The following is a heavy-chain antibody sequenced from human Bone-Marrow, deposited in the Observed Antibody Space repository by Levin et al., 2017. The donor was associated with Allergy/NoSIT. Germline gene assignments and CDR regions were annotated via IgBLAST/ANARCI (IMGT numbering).Heavy chain of an antibody. CDR2: INPNSGGT. CDR1: GYTFTGYY. D-gene: IGHD3-16*01. J-gene: IGHJ2*01. CDR3: ARGLGVGFYWYFDL. V-gene: IGHV1-2*02. Sequence: ASVKVSCKASGYTFTGYYMHWVRQAPGQGLEWMGWINPNSGGTNYAQKFQGRVTMTRDTSISTAYMELSRLRSDDTAVYYCARGLGVGFYWYFDLWGRGTLVTVSS.